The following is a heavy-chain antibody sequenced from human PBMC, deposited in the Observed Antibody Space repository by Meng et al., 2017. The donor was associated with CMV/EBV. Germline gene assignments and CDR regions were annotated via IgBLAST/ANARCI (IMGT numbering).Heavy chain of an antibody. CDR1: GYTFTSYG. CDR2: ISAYNGNT. V-gene: IGHV1-18*01. CDR3: ARWSSLTGTRGNWFDH. D-gene: IGHD1-7*01. J-gene: IGHJ5*02. Sequence: SVNVSCKASGYTFTSYGISWVRQAPGQGLEWMGWISAYNGNTNYAQKLQGRVTMTTDTSTSTAYMELRSLRSDDTAVYYCARWSSLTGTRGNWFDHWGQGTLVTVSS.